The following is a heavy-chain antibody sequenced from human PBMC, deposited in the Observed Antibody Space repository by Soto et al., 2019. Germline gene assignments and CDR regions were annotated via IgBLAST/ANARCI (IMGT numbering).Heavy chain of an antibody. CDR1: VGSRYISNL. CDR2: IHHSGST. CDR3: TRRGGGGYGVFMLDWIEPCGQGPQVNVYYG. Sequence: PSSTXSLTGYVSVGSRYISNLFTCFRQTPGKVLEWIGEIHHSGSTNYNPSLKSRVTISADKSKNQFFLNLASVTAADTAMYYCTRRGGGGYGVFMLDWIEPCGQGPQVNVYYG. V-gene: IGHV4-4*02. J-gene: IGHJ6*01. D-gene: IGHD3-3*01.